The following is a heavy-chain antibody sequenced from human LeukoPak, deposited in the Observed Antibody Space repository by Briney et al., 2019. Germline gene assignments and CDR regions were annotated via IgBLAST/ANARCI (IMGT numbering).Heavy chain of an antibody. CDR2: VHSRGST. CDR3: ARMPQTLDDAFDL. CDR1: GGSMSGHY. J-gene: IGHJ3*01. D-gene: IGHD2-2*01. Sequence: SETLSLTCTVSGGSMSGHYWSWIRLPPGKGLEWIGHVHSRGSTNYNPPLKSRVTISVDTSKNQFSLSLSSVTAADTAVYSCARMPQTLDDAFDLWGPGTLVTVSS. V-gene: IGHV4-59*11.